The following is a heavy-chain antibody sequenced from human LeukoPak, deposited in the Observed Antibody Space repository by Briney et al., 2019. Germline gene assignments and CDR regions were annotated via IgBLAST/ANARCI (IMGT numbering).Heavy chain of an antibody. CDR2: VGISSGNT. Sequence: GGSLRLSCGASGFTFSDYSMNWVRQAPRKGLEWISYVGISSGNTKYAASVKGRFTISGDSAKNSVFLQMNNLRVEDTAVYYCARDHRYAFDNWGQGTLVTVSS. J-gene: IGHJ4*02. V-gene: IGHV3-48*04. D-gene: IGHD5-12*01. CDR1: GFTFSDYS. CDR3: ARDHRYAFDN.